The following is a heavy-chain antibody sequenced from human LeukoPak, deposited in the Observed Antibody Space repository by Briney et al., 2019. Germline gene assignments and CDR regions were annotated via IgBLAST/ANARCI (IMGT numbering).Heavy chain of an antibody. V-gene: IGHV3-74*01. CDR1: GFTFSSYA. CDR3: AVDFQFHSP. J-gene: IGHJ5*02. CDR2: ISSDDRTA. Sequence: GGSLRLSCAASGFTFSSYAMSWVRQAPGKGLVWVSGISSDDRTAVYADSVKGRFTISRDNAKNTLYLQINSPRIEDTAVYYCAVDFQFHSPWGQGTLVTVAS. D-gene: IGHD3/OR15-3a*01.